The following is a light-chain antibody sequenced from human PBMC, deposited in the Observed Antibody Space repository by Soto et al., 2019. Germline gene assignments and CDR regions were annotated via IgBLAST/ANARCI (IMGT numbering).Light chain of an antibody. CDR3: SSYARTSTHVL. V-gene: IGLV2-14*01. Sequence: QSALTQPASVSGSPGQSITISCTGTSSDVGGYNYVSWYQQHPGKAPKLMIYDVSYRPSGVSARFSGSKSDNTASLTISGLQVEDEAAYYCSSYARTSTHVLFVGGTKLTVL. J-gene: IGLJ2*01. CDR1: SSDVGGYNY. CDR2: DVS.